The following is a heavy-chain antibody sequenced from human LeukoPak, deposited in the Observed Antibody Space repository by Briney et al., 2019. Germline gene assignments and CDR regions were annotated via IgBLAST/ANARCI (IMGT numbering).Heavy chain of an antibody. J-gene: IGHJ4*02. V-gene: IGHV4-39*01. CDR2: IYSSGST. CDR3: ARQVLLWFGELSSGDADY. Sequence: PSETLSLTCTVSGGSISSSSYYWGWLRQPPGKGLGWSGSIYSSGSTYPNPSLNSRLTIYVDTSKNQFSLKLSSVTAADTAVYYCARQVLLWFGELSSGDADYWGRGTLVTVSS. CDR1: GGSISSSSYY. D-gene: IGHD3-10*01.